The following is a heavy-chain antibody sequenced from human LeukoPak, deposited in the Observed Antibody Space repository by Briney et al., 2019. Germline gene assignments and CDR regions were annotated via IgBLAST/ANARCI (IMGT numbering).Heavy chain of an antibody. Sequence: GGSLRLSCAASGFTFDDYAMHWVRQAPGKGLEWVSLISGDGGSTYYADSVKGRFTISRDNSKNSLYLQLNSLRSEDTALYYCAKGNGMAGLHYFDYWGQGSLVTVSS. CDR1: GFTFDDYA. J-gene: IGHJ4*02. D-gene: IGHD5-24*01. V-gene: IGHV3-43*02. CDR2: ISGDGGST. CDR3: AKGNGMAGLHYFDY.